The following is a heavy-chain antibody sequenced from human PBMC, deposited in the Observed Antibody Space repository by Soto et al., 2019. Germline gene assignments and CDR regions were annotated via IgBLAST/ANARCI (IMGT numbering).Heavy chain of an antibody. J-gene: IGHJ4*02. V-gene: IGHV4-59*01. CDR2: IYYSGST. Sequence: QVQLQESGPGLVKPSETLSLTCTVSGGSISSYYWSWIRQPPGKGLEWIGYIYYSGSTNYNPSHKSRVTISVATSKSQLSLKLSSVTAADTAVYYCARRYGGNFDYWGQGTLVTVSS. D-gene: IGHD1-26*01. CDR1: GGSISSYY. CDR3: ARRYGGNFDY.